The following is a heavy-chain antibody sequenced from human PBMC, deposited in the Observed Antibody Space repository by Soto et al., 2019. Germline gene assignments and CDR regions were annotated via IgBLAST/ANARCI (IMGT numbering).Heavy chain of an antibody. V-gene: IGHV1-46*01. CDR2: INPSGGST. D-gene: IGHD3-3*01. Sequence: ASVKVSCKASGYTFTSYYMHWVRQAPGQGLEWMGIINPSGGSTSYAQKFQGRVTMTRDTSTSTVYVELSSLRSEDTAVYYCARRYYDFWSGYSTFDYWGQGTLVTVSS. J-gene: IGHJ4*02. CDR3: ARRYYDFWSGYSTFDY. CDR1: GYTFTSYY.